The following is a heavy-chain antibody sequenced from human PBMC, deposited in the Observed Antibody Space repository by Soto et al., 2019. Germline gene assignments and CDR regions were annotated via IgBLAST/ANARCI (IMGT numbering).Heavy chain of an antibody. D-gene: IGHD6-6*01. CDR3: ARSLGYTSSYYDY. V-gene: IGHV5-51*01. Sequence: ESLKICCEGSGYSFSIYWIAWVGQMPGKGLEWMGTIYPDDSDTRYNPSFQGQVSISVDKSISTAYLQWSSLKASDTAMYYCARSLGYTSSYYDYWGQGTPVTVSS. CDR1: GYSFSIYW. J-gene: IGHJ4*02. CDR2: IYPDDSDT.